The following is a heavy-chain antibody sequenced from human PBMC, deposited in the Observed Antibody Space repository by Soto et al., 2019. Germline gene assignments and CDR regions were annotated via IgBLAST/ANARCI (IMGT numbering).Heavy chain of an antibody. CDR1: GFSLSSYA. CDR3: ARDPWGSGWALDI. Sequence: QVQLLESGGGVVQPGGSLRLSCVASGFSLSSYAIHWVRQAPGKGLDWVAILWSDGATQYLADSVKGRFTISSDNSKRTVYLQLNSLRAEAPAVYYCARDPWGSGWALDIWGQGTLVAVSS. D-gene: IGHD7-27*01. CDR2: LWSDGATQ. J-gene: IGHJ3*02. V-gene: IGHV3-33*01.